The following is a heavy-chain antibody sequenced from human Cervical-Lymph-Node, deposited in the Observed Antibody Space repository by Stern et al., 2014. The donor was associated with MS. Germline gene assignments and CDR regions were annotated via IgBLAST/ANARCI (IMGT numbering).Heavy chain of an antibody. CDR1: GFTFSSYD. J-gene: IGHJ4*02. CDR2: ISYDGNHK. Sequence: VKLVVSGGAVVQPGRSLRLSCAASGFTFSSYDMHWVRQALGKGLECVTVISYDGNHKYYAASVKGRFTSSRDNSKNTLHLQMNSVTPDDTAIYYCARDYEDTSMLFDHWGQGTLVTVSS. CDR3: ARDYEDTSMLFDH. V-gene: IGHV3-30*03. D-gene: IGHD2-8*01.